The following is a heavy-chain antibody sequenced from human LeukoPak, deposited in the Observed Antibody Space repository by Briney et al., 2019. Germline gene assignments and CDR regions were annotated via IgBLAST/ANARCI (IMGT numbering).Heavy chain of an antibody. CDR3: AKGRVLRYFDWSPMFDY. CDR1: GFTLSSYA. D-gene: IGHD3-9*01. CDR2: ISGSGGST. Sequence: PGGSLRLSCAASGFTLSSYAMSWVRQAPGKGLEWVSAISGSGGSTYYADSVKGRFTISRDNSKNTLYLQMNSLRAEDTAVYYCAKGRVLRYFDWSPMFDYWGQGTLVTVSS. J-gene: IGHJ4*02. V-gene: IGHV3-23*01.